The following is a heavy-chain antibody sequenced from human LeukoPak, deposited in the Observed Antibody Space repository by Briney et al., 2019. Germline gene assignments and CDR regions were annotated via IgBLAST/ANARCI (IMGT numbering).Heavy chain of an antibody. J-gene: IGHJ4*02. CDR1: GYTFTSYA. V-gene: IGHV7-4-1*02. CDR2: INTNTGNP. CDR3: ARGLTVDTAMVHPPKY. Sequence: GASVKVSCKASGYTFTSYAMNWVRQAPGQGLEWMGWINTNTGNPTYAQGFTGRFVFSLDTSVSTAYLQISSLKAEDTAVYYCARGLTVDTAMVHPPKYWGQGTLVTVSS. D-gene: IGHD5-18*01.